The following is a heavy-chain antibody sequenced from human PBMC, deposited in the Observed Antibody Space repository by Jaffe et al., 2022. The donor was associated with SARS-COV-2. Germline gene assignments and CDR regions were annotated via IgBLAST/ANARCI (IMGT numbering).Heavy chain of an antibody. V-gene: IGHV3-30*04. Sequence: QVQLVESGGGVVQPGRSLRLSCAASGFTFSSYAMHWVRQAPGKGLEWVAVISYDGSNKYYADSVKGRFTISRDNSKNTLYLQMNSLRAEDTAVYYCARLVSVGNGNPDDYWGQGTLVTVSS. CDR1: GFTFSSYA. CDR2: ISYDGSNK. CDR3: ARLVSVGNGNPDDY. D-gene: IGHD1-26*01. J-gene: IGHJ4*02.